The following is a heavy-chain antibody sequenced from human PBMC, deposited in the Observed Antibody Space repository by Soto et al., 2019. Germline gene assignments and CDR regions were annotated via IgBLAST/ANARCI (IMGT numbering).Heavy chain of an antibody. V-gene: IGHV3-23*01. CDR1: GFTFSSYA. J-gene: IGHJ1*01. D-gene: IGHD3-16*02. Sequence: GGSLRLSCAASGFTFSSYAMSWVRQAPGKGLEWVSAISGSGGSTYYADSVKGRFTISRDNSKNTLYLQMNSLRAEDTAVYYCAKEFHLGELSSWEYFQHWGQGTLVTVSS. CDR3: AKEFHLGELSSWEYFQH. CDR2: ISGSGGST.